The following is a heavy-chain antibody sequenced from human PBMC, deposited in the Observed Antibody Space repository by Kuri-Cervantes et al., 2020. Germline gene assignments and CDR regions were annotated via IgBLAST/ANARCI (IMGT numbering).Heavy chain of an antibody. V-gene: IGHV4-61*01. CDR2: IYYSGST. D-gene: IGHD6-13*01. Sequence: ESLKISCTVSGGSISSGSYYWSWIRQPPGKGLEWIGYIYYSGSTNYNPSLKSRVTISVDTSKNQFSLKLSSVTAADTAVYYCARISSSWYLYYGMDVWGQGTTVTVSS. CDR3: ARISSSWYLYYGMDV. CDR1: GGSISSGSYY. J-gene: IGHJ6*02.